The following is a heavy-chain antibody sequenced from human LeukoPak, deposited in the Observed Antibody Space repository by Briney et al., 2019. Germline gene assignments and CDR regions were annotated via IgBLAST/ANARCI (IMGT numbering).Heavy chain of an antibody. J-gene: IGHJ6*03. Sequence: PSETLSLTCTVSGGSISSYYWSWIRQPAGKGLEWIGSIYYSGSTYYNPSLKGRVTISVDTSKNQFSLKLSSVTAADTAVYYCARGDGYDFWSGYMDVWGKGTTVTVSS. D-gene: IGHD3-3*01. V-gene: IGHV4-4*07. CDR2: IYYSGST. CDR3: ARGDGYDFWSGYMDV. CDR1: GGSISSYY.